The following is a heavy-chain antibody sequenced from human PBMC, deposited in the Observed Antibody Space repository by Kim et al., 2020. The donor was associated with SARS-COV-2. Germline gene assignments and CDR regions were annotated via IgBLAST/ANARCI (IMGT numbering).Heavy chain of an antibody. CDR2: IKLDGSEK. V-gene: IGHV3-7*03. CDR3: ARQACGGGTRLDY. Sequence: GGSLRLSCAVSGFPLSAFWMTWVRQAPGKGLEWVAKIKLDGSEKYYADSVRGRFTISRDNAKNSLYLQMNSLRAEDTAVYYCARQACGGGTRLDYWGQGTLVTVSS. CDR1: GFPLSAFW. J-gene: IGHJ4*02. D-gene: IGHD2-15*01.